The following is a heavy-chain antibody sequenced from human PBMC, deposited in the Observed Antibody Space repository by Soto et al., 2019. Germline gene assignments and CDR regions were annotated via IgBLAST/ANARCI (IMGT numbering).Heavy chain of an antibody. V-gene: IGHV2-5*02. J-gene: IGHJ3*02. CDR3: AHRHVAQLGFFHGFDI. Sequence: QITLKESGPTLVKPTQTLTLTCTFSGFSLSTSGVGVGWIRQPPGKALEWLALIYWDDDKRYSPSLKSRLTIPXXTXKXXVVLTMTNMDPVDTATYYCAHRHVAQLGFFHGFDIWGQGTMVTVSS. CDR1: GFSLSTSGVG. D-gene: IGHD6-6*01. CDR2: IYWDDDK.